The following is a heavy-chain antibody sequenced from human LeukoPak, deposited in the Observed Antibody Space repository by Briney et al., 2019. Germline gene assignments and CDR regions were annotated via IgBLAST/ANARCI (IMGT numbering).Heavy chain of an antibody. D-gene: IGHD3-10*01. V-gene: IGHV3-48*01. CDR1: GFTFSSYS. Sequence: GGSLRLSCAASGFTFSSYSMNWVRQAPGKGLEWVSYISSSNTIYYADSVKGRFTISRDNAKNSLYLQMNSPRAEDTAVYYCARDRLRGLIGFRRFGFDYWGQGTLVTVSS. CDR3: ARDRLRGLIGFRRFGFDY. CDR2: ISSSNTI. J-gene: IGHJ4*02.